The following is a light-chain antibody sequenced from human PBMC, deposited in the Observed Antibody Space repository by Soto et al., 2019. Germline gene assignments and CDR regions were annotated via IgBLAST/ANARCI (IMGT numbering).Light chain of an antibody. Sequence: EIVMTQSPATLSLSPGETVTLSCRASQSVGTNLAWYQQRPGQAPRLLIYGASSRATGIPDRFSGSGSGTDFTLTISRLEPEDFAVYYCQQYGSSPWTFGQGTKVDNK. CDR3: QQYGSSPWT. J-gene: IGKJ1*01. CDR1: QSVGTN. V-gene: IGKV3-20*01. CDR2: GAS.